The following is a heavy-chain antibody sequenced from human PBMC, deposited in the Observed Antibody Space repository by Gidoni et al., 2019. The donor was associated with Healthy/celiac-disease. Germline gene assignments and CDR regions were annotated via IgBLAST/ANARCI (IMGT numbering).Heavy chain of an antibody. Sequence: QVQLQESGPGLVKPSQTLSLTCTVSGGSISSGGYYWSWIRQHPGKGLEWIGYIYYSGSTYYNPSLKSRVTISVDTSKNQFSLKLSSVTAADTAVYYCARDPNPPYILTGSYYYYGMDVWGQGTTVTVSS. V-gene: IGHV4-31*03. CDR3: ARDPNPPYILTGSYYYYGMDV. D-gene: IGHD3-9*01. CDR1: GGSISSGGYY. J-gene: IGHJ6*02. CDR2: IYYSGST.